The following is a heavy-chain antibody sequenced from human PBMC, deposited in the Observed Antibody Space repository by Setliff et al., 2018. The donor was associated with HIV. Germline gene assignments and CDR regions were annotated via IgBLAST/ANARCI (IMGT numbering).Heavy chain of an antibody. D-gene: IGHD2-15*01. V-gene: IGHV4-39*01. CDR3: AGRSGGYDMFFDS. Sequence: SETLSLTCNVSGGSISSFSYYWTWIRQSPGKGLEWIGSVSYSGSTYYNPSLKSRVTISVHTSKNLLSLSLISVTAADTAIYYCAGRSGGYDMFFDSWGQGMLVTVSS. J-gene: IGHJ4*02. CDR1: GGSISSFSYY. CDR2: VSYSGST.